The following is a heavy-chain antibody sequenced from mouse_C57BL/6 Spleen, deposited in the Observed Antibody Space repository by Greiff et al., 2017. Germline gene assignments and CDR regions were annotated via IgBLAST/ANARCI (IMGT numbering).Heavy chain of an antibody. Sequence: EVQLQQSGPELVKPGASVKISCKASGYTFTDYYMNWVKQSHGKSLEWIGDINPNNGGTSYNQKFKGKATLTVDKSSSTAYMELRSLTSEDSAVYYCAQICDYYAMDYWGQGTSVTVSS. J-gene: IGHJ4*01. CDR2: INPNNGGT. CDR3: AQICDYYAMDY. V-gene: IGHV1-26*01. CDR1: GYTFTDYY. D-gene: IGHD5-1-1*01.